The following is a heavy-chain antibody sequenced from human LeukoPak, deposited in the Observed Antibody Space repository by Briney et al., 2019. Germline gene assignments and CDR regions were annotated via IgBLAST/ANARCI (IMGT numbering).Heavy chain of an antibody. Sequence: PSETLSLTCTVSGGSISSYYWSWLRQPPGKGLEWIGYIYYSGNINYNPSLKSRVTISLDTSKNRFSLKLTSVTAADTAVYYCASPRVSGTWDGAFGIWGQGTMVTVSS. CDR3: ASPRVSGTWDGAFGI. J-gene: IGHJ3*02. CDR1: GGSISSYY. CDR2: IYYSGNI. D-gene: IGHD1-7*01. V-gene: IGHV4-59*01.